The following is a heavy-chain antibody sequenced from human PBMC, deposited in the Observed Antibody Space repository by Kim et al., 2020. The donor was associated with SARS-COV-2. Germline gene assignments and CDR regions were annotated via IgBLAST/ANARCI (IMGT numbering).Heavy chain of an antibody. D-gene: IGHD2-21*01. V-gene: IGHV1-8*01. CDR1: GYTFTSYD. Sequence: ASVKVSCKASGYTFTSYDINWVRQATGQGLEWMGWMNPNSGNTGYAQKFQGRVTMTRNTSISTAYMELSSLRSEDTAVYYCARGHLKSIGVGIAPRPSYYYMHVGGK. J-gene: IGHJ6*03. CDR3: ARGHLKSIGVGIAPRPSYYYMHV. CDR2: MNPNSGNT.